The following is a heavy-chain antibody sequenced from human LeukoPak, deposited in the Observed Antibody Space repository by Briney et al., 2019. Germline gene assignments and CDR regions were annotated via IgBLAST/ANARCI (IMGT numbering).Heavy chain of an antibody. V-gene: IGHV4-34*01. CDR2: INHSEST. Sequence: PSETLSLTCAVYGRSFSGYYWSWIRQPPGKGLEWIGEINHSESTNYNPSLKSRVTISVDTSKNQFSLKLSSVTAADTAVYYCARGLSTHRYYYDSSGYYRTYYYYYMDVWGKGTTVTVSS. CDR1: GRSFSGYY. D-gene: IGHD3-22*01. J-gene: IGHJ6*03. CDR3: ARGLSTHRYYYDSSGYYRTYYYYYMDV.